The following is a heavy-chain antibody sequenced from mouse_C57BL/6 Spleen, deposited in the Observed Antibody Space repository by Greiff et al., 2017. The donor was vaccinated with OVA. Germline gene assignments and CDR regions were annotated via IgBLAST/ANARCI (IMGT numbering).Heavy chain of an antibody. CDR1: GYTFTSYW. J-gene: IGHJ3*01. CDR2: IYPGSGST. V-gene: IGHV1-55*01. D-gene: IGHD1-1*01. Sequence: VQLQQPGAELVKPGASVKMSCKASGYTFTSYWITWVKQRPGQGLEWIGDIYPGSGSTNYNEKFKSKATLTVDTSSSTAYMQLSSLTSEDSAVYYCAREHYGSSSFAYWGQGTLVTVSA. CDR3: AREHYGSSSFAY.